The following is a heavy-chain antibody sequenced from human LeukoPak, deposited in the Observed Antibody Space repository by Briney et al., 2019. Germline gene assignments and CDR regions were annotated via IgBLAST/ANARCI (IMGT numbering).Heavy chain of an antibody. V-gene: IGHV3-72*01. CDR1: GFTLSDHY. CDR3: AKVVYGVLTGFDY. J-gene: IGHJ4*02. Sequence: PGGSLRLSCAASGFTLSDHYIDWVRQAPGKGLEWVGRTRNKANSYTTEYATSVKGRFIISRDDSKNSLYLQMNSLKTEDTAVYYCAKVVYGVLTGFDYWGQGTLVTVSS. D-gene: IGHD3-9*01. CDR2: TRNKANSYTT.